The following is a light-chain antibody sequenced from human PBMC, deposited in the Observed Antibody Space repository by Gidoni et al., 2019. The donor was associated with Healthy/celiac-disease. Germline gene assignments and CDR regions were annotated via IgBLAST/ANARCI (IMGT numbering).Light chain of an antibody. CDR3: EQYDNLPRT. J-gene: IGKJ2*01. CDR1: QEISNY. V-gene: IGKV1-33*01. CDR2: DAS. Sequence: DIQITQSPSSLSASVGDRVTITCQESQEISNYLNWYQQKPGKAPKRLIYDASNLETGVPSRFSGSGSGTDFTFTISSLQPEDIATYYCEQYDNLPRTFGQGTKLEIK.